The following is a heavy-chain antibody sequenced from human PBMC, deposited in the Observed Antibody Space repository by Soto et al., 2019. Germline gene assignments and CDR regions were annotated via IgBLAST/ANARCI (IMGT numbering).Heavy chain of an antibody. D-gene: IGHD4-17*01. Sequence: SETRSLACAVSGYSITSGYYWGWIRQPPGKWLEWIGSIYHSGSTHYNPSLKSRVTISVDTPQKLFSLTVSSVTAADTAVYYCAFATTVKTLDYWGQVTLVTVSS. V-gene: IGHV4-38-2*01. CDR1: GYSITSGYY. CDR2: IYHSGST. J-gene: IGHJ4*02. CDR3: AFATTVKTLDY.